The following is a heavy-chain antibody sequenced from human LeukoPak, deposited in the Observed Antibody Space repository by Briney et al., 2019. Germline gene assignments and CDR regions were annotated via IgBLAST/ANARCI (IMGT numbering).Heavy chain of an antibody. CDR3: ARGRDWFDP. CDR1: GFSFSSYE. CDR2: ISSSGSTI. V-gene: IGHV3-48*03. J-gene: IGHJ5*02. Sequence: GGSLRLSCAASGFSFSSYEMNWVRQAPGKGLECVSYISSSGSTIYYADSVKGRSTISRGNAKNSLYLQMNSLRAEDTALYYCARGRDWFDPWGQGTLVTVSS.